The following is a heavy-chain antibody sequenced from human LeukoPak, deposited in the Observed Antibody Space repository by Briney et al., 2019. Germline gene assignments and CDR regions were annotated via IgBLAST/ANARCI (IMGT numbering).Heavy chain of an antibody. CDR1: GGSISSYY. CDR3: ASSRRYSGYDYRGSYFDY. J-gene: IGHJ4*02. V-gene: IGHV4-4*07. D-gene: IGHD5-12*01. Sequence: SETLSLTCTVSGGSISSYYWSWIRQPAGKGLEWIGRLYTSGSTNYNPSLKSRVTISVDTSKNQFSLKLSSVTAADSAVYYCASSRRYSGYDYRGSYFDYWGQGTLVTVSS. CDR2: LYTSGST.